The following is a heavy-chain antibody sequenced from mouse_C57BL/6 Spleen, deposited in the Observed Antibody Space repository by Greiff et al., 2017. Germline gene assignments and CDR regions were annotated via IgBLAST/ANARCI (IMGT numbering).Heavy chain of an antibody. D-gene: IGHD2-3*01. V-gene: IGHV1-83*01. J-gene: IGHJ3*01. CDR1: YTFTDYYM. Sequence: VQLQQSGPKLVKPGASVKMSCKASGYTFTDYYMHWVKPKPGKGLEWIGEIFPGSGNTYYNDKFKCKATLTADTSSSTSYLQLSSLTSEDPAVYFCARFDGYYLTYWGQGTLLTVSA. CDR2: FPGSGNTY. CDR3: RFDGYYLTY.